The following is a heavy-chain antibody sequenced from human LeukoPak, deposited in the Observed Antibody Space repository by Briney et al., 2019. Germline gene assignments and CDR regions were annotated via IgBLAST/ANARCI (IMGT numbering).Heavy chain of an antibody. CDR2: MYHGGST. J-gene: IGHJ4*02. V-gene: IGHV4-38-2*01. CDR3: AGLAQLRFLEWLFRPDY. CDR1: GYSITSGYY. D-gene: IGHD3-3*01. Sequence: SETLSLTCAVSGYSITSGYYWGWIRQPPGKGLEWIGSMYHGGSTYYNPSLKSRVIISVDTSKNQFSLKLTSVTAADTAVYYCAGLAQLRFLEWLFRPDYGGQGPRVTVSS.